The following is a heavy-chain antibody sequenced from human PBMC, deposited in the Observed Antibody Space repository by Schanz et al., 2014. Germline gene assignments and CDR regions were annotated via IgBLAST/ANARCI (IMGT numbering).Heavy chain of an antibody. CDR3: ARDLTVDTGYVVHYYYYGMDV. CDR1: GGTFSSYA. D-gene: IGHD5-12*01. CDR2: IIPILGIA. J-gene: IGHJ6*02. Sequence: QVQLVQSGAEVKKPGPSVKVSCKSSGGTFSSYAISWVRQAPGQGLEWMGRIIPILGIANYAQKFQGRVTFTADKSTSTAYMELSSLRSEDTAVYFCARDLTVDTGYVVHYYYYGMDVWGQGTTVTVSS. V-gene: IGHV1-69*04.